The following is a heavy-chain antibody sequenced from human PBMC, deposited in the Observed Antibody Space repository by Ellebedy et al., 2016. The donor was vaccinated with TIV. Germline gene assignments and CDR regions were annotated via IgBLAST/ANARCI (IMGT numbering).Heavy chain of an antibody. J-gene: IGHJ4*02. D-gene: IGHD4-17*01. V-gene: IGHV1-2*02. Sequence: AASVKVSCKASGYTFTAYNMHWVRQAPGQGLEWMGWINPSSGATDYAQTFQARVTMTRDTSISTAYLEVSRLRSDDTAVFYCARSAHYGDYDYWGQGTQVTVSS. CDR2: INPSSGAT. CDR1: GYTFTAYN. CDR3: ARSAHYGDYDY.